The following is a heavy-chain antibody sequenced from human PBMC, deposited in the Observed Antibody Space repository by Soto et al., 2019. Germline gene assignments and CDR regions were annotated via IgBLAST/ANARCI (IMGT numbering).Heavy chain of an antibody. V-gene: IGHV1-3*04. J-gene: IGHJ4*02. CDR3: SRDGSYYYFDY. Sequence: QVQLVQSGAEVKKPGASVKVSCMASGYTFTTYSIHWVRQAPGERLEWMGWINTGDGTTKYSQKFQGRVTITRDTSASTAYMELSSLRSEDTAVYYCSRDGSYYYFDYWGQGTLVTVSS. D-gene: IGHD1-26*01. CDR2: INTGDGTT. CDR1: GYTFTTYS.